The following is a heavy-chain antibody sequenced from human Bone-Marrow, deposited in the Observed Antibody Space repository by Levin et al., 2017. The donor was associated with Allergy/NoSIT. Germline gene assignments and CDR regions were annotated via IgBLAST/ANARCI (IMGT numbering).Heavy chain of an antibody. CDR2: IIGSGGLT. CDR3: AKLGIVVAGTDY. CDR1: GFRFSSYT. Sequence: PGGSLRLSCAASGFRFSSYTMTWVRQAPGKGPEWVSAIIGSGGLTYYAGHVKGRFTISRDNSKNTLYLQMDSLRHDDTAVYYCAKLGIVVAGTDYWGQGTLVTVSS. J-gene: IGHJ4*02. D-gene: IGHD6-19*01. V-gene: IGHV3-23*01.